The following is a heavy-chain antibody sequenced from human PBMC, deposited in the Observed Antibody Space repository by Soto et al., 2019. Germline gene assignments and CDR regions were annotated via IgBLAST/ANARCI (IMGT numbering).Heavy chain of an antibody. V-gene: IGHV3-33*01. CDR2: IWYDGSNK. CDR3: ARDGDSSSWREQAMDV. Sequence: QVQLVESGGGVVQPGRSLRLSCAASGFTFSSYGMHWVRQAPGKGLEWVAVIWYDGSNKYYADSVKGRFTISRDNSKNTLYLQMNSLRAEDTAVYYCARDGDSSSWREQAMDVWGKGTTVTVSS. D-gene: IGHD6-13*01. J-gene: IGHJ6*03. CDR1: GFTFSSYG.